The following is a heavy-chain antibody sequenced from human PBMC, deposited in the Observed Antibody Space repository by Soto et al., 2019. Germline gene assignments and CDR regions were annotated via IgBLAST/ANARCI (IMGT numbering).Heavy chain of an antibody. V-gene: IGHV3-30-3*01. J-gene: IGHJ4*01. CDR1: GFTFNNYA. D-gene: IGHD5-18*01. Sequence: QVQLVESGGGVVQPGRSLRLSCAASGFTFNNYAIHWVRQAPGKGLEWVAFIPYDGSSKYYADSVTGSFTISGDNSWNTRYLQIDSPRAEDTPVYYCARGDGYIYGNTFDSWGHGNLVTVSS. CDR2: IPYDGSSK. CDR3: ARGDGYIYGNTFDS.